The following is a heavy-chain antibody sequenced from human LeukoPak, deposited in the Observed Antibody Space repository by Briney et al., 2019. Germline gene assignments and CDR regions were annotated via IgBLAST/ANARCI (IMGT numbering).Heavy chain of an antibody. CDR2: INWNGGST. Sequence: PGGSLRLSCAASGFTFSSYSMSWVRQAPGKGLEWVSGINWNGGSTGYADSVKGRFTISRDNAKKSLYLQMNSLRAEDTALYYCARDSFVPRGFDYWGQGTLVTVSS. J-gene: IGHJ4*02. CDR3: ARDSFVPRGFDY. V-gene: IGHV3-20*04. CDR1: GFTFSSYS. D-gene: IGHD2-8*01.